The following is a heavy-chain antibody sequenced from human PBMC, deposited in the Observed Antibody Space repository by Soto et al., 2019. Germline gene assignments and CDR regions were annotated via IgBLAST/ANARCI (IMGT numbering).Heavy chain of an antibody. CDR2: ISYDGSNK. CDR3: AKDPHYDFWSGYLIGEDAFDI. V-gene: IGHV3-30*18. Sequence: GGSLRLSCAASGFTFSSYGMHWVRQAPGKGLEWVAVISYDGSNKYYADSVKGRFTISRDNSKNTLYLQMNSLRAEDTAVYYCAKDPHYDFWSGYLIGEDAFDIWGQGTMVTVSS. J-gene: IGHJ3*02. D-gene: IGHD3-3*01. CDR1: GFTFSSYG.